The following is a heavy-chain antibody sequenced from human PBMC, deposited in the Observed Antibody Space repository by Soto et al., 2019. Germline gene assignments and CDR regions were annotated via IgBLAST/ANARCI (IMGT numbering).Heavy chain of an antibody. CDR1: GGSISSGDYY. D-gene: IGHD2-2*01. CDR2: IYYSGST. V-gene: IGHV4-30-4*01. Sequence: PSETLSLTCTVSGGSISSGDYYWSWIRQPPGKGLEWIGYIYYSGSTYYNPSLKSRVTISVDTSKNQFSLKLSSVTAADTAVYYCARYQLLDTYYFDYWGQGTLVTVSS. J-gene: IGHJ4*02. CDR3: ARYQLLDTYYFDY.